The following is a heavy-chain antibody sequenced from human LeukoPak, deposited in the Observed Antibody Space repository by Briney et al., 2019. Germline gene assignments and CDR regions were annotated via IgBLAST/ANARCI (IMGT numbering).Heavy chain of an antibody. J-gene: IGHJ5*02. CDR2: INPSGGST. D-gene: IGHD1-26*01. CDR3: ARDNSVGDNAWWFDP. CDR1: GYTFTSYC. V-gene: IGHV1-46*01. Sequence: ASVKVSCNASGYTFTSYCMHWVRQAPGQGLEWMGIINPSGGSTSYAQKFQGRVTMTRDMSTSTDYMELSSLRSEDTAIYYCARDNSVGDNAWWFDPWGQGTLVTVSS.